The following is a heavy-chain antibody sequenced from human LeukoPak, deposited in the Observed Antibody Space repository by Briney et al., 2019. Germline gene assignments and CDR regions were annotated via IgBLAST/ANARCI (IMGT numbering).Heavy chain of an antibody. CDR2: IIPIFGTA. CDR3: ARVDTAMVIPPDYYYYGMDV. V-gene: IGHV1-69*13. D-gene: IGHD5-18*01. Sequence: SVKVSCKASGGTFSSYAISWVRLAPGQGLEWMGGIIPIFGTANYAQKFQGRVTITADESTSTAYMELSSLRSEDTAVYYCARVDTAMVIPPDYYYYGMDVWGQGTTVTVSS. J-gene: IGHJ6*02. CDR1: GGTFSSYA.